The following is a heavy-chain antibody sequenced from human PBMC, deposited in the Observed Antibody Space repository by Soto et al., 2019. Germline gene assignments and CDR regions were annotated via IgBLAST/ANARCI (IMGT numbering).Heavy chain of an antibody. V-gene: IGHV4-31*03. CDR3: ARRSSIAYYFGMDV. CDR1: GGSISSGGYY. Sequence: QVQLQESGPGLVKPSQTLSLTCTVSGGSISSGGYYWSWIRQHPGKGLEWIGYIYDSGSTYYNPSLKRRLTISEDTSKNQFSLKLSSVTAADTAVYYCARRSSIAYYFGMDVWGQGTTVTVSS. J-gene: IGHJ6*02. CDR2: IYDSGST. D-gene: IGHD1-26*01.